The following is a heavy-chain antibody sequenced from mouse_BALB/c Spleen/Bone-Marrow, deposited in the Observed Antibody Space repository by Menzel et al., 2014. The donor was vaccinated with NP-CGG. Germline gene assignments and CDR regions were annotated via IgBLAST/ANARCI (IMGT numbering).Heavy chain of an antibody. Sequence: QLQQSGPGLVQPSQSLSITCTVSGFSLNNYGVHWVRQSPGKGLEWLGVIWSGGSTDYNAAFISRLSISKDNSKSQVFFKINSLQANDTAIYYCVRKGSFGNYAMDYWGQGTSVTVSS. CDR2: IWSGGST. CDR3: VRKGSFGNYAMDY. V-gene: IGHV2-2*02. CDR1: GFSLNNYG. D-gene: IGHD1-1*02. J-gene: IGHJ4*01.